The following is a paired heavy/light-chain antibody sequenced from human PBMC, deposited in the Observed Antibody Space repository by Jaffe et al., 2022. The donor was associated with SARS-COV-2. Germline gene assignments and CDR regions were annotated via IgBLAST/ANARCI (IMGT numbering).Light chain of an antibody. V-gene: IGLV4-69*01. CDR2: LNSDGSH. J-gene: IGLJ3*02. Sequence: QLVLTQSPSASASLGTSVRLTCTLSSGHSSYAVAWHQQQPEKGPRYLMKLNSDGSHIKGDGIPDRFSGSSSGAERYLTISSLQSEDEADYYCQTWGTDIHWVFGGGTKVTVL. CDR3: QTWGTDIHWV. CDR1: SGHSSYA.
Heavy chain of an antibody. D-gene: IGHD5-18*01. CDR3: AREGHGYSYGYRAEVDV. CDR2: IWDDGTNK. J-gene: IGHJ6*02. Sequence: QVQLVESGGGVVQPGRSLRLSCAASGFTFSSYAMDWVRQAPGKGLEWVAVIWDDGTNKYYADSVKGRFTISRDNSKNTVYLQMNSLRAEDTAVYYCAREGHGYSYGYRAEVDVWGQGTTVTVSS. CDR1: GFTFSSYA. V-gene: IGHV3-33*01.